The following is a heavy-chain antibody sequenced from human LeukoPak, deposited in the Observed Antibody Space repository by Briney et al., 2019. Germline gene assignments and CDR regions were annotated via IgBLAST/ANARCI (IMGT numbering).Heavy chain of an antibody. CDR1: GYTFTGYY. V-gene: IGHV1-2*02. CDR2: INPNSGGT. CDR3: ASDGGGYCSSTSCYAHYNWFDP. Sequence: ASVKVSCKASGYTFTGYYMHWVRQAPGQGLEWMGWINPNSGGTNYAQKFQGRVTMTRGTSISTAYMELSRLRSDDTAVYYCASDGGGYCSSTSCYAHYNWFDPWGQGTLVTVSS. J-gene: IGHJ5*02. D-gene: IGHD2-2*01.